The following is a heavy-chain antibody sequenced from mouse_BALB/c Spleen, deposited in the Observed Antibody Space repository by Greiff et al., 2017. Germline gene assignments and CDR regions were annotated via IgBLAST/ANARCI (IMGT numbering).Heavy chain of an antibody. CDR1: GYTFTSYW. CDR2: IYPGNSDT. Sequence: EVQLQQSGTVLARPGASVKMSCKASGYTFTSYWMHWVKQRPGQGLEWIGAIYPGNSDTSYNQKFKGKAKLTAVTSTSTAYMELSSLTNEDSAVYYCTSLIHYYGWFAYWGQGTLVTVSA. CDR3: TSLIHYYGWFAY. D-gene: IGHD1-2*01. J-gene: IGHJ3*01. V-gene: IGHV1-5*01.